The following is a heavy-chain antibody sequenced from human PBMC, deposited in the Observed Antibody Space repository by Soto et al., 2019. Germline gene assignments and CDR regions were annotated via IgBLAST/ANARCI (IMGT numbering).Heavy chain of an antibody. Sequence: QLQLQESGPGLVKPSETLSLTCTVSGGSISSSSYYWGWIRQPPGKGLEWIGSIYYSGRTYYNPSLKSRVTISVDTSKNQFSLKLSSVTAADTAVYYCARRGSYYYGSGSYKYWGQGTLVTVSS. V-gene: IGHV4-39*01. CDR2: IYYSGRT. D-gene: IGHD3-10*01. CDR1: GGSISSSSYY. CDR3: ARRGSYYYGSGSYKY. J-gene: IGHJ4*02.